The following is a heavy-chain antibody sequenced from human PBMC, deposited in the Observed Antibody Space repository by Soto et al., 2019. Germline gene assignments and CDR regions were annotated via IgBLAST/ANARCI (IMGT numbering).Heavy chain of an antibody. J-gene: IGHJ4*02. D-gene: IGHD3-9*01. Sequence: GGSLRLSCAASGFSFSSYWLSWVRQAPGKGLEWVANIKEDGSEKYYVDFVEGRFTISRDNAKNSLYLQMNSLRAEDTAVYYCARVYDILTGYYAAEDIFGFDSWGQGTLVTVSS. CDR2: IKEDGSEK. CDR3: ARVYDILTGYYAAEDIFGFDS. V-gene: IGHV3-7*01. CDR1: GFSFSSYW.